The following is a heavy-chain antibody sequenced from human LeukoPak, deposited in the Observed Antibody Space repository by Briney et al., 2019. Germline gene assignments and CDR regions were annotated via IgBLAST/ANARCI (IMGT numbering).Heavy chain of an antibody. CDR2: IHDTGST. D-gene: IGHD3-9*01. CDR1: GGSISRSNW. V-gene: IGHV4-4*03. CDR3: ATYYDILSGYTFDY. J-gene: IGHJ4*02. Sequence: PGTLSLTCAVSGGSISRSNWWSWVRQPPGKGLEWIGEIHDTGSTNYNPPLKSRVTMSLDKSKNQFPLNLNSVTAADTAVYYCATYYDILSGYTFDYWGQGTLVAVSS.